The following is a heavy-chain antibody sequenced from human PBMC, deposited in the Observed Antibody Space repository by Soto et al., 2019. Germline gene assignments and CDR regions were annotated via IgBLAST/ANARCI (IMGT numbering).Heavy chain of an antibody. V-gene: IGHV3-30*18. CDR2: ISYDGSNK. CDR1: GFTFSSYG. D-gene: IGHD3-22*01. CDR3: AKARAYYYDSSALGDY. J-gene: IGHJ4*02. Sequence: PGGSLRLSCAASGFTFSSYGMHWVRQAPGKGLEWVAVISYDGSNKYYADTVKGRFTISRDNSKNTLYLQMNSLRAEDTAVYYCAKARAYYYDSSALGDYWGQGP.